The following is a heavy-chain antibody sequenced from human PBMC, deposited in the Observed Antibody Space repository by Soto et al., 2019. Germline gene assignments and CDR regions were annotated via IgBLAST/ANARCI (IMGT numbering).Heavy chain of an antibody. CDR2: AYFRSKWYN. Sequence: SQTLSLTCVISGDSVSSDSAAWNWIRQSPSRGLEWLGRAYFRSKWYNDYVISLKGRIIINPDTSRNQFSLQLDSVTPEDTAVYYCARECFGSGTYGMDVWGQGTTVTVSS. CDR1: GDSVSSDSAA. J-gene: IGHJ6*02. V-gene: IGHV6-1*01. CDR3: ARECFGSGTYGMDV. D-gene: IGHD3-10*01.